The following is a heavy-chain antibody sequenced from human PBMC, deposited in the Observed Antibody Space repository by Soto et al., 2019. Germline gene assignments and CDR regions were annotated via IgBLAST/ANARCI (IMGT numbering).Heavy chain of an antibody. CDR1: GFTFSAYA. CDR3: ARDAVSEKGQWDWFAP. J-gene: IGHJ5*02. D-gene: IGHD6-19*01. V-gene: IGHV3-23*01. CDR2: IHGGGGGT. Sequence: EVQLLESGGGLVQPGGSLRLSCAASGFTFSAYAMSWVRQAPGKGLEWVSSIHGGGGGTFYADSVKGRFTISRDNSRNTLFLKITSRSADDTAVYYCARDAVSEKGQWDWFAPWGKGTLVT.